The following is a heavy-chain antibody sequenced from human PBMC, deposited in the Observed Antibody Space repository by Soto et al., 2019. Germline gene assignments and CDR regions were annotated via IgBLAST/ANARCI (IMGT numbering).Heavy chain of an antibody. CDR1: GFTFSSYS. Sequence: GGSLRLSCAASGFTFSSYSMNWVRQAPGKGLEWVSSISSSSSYIYYADSVKGRFTISRDNAKNSLYLQMNSLRAEDTAVYYCVRDKGSSSWHCFVYLRQGTLVTVPQ. J-gene: IGHJ4*02. CDR2: ISSSSSYI. CDR3: VRDKGSSSWHCFVY. V-gene: IGHV3-21*01. D-gene: IGHD2-2*01.